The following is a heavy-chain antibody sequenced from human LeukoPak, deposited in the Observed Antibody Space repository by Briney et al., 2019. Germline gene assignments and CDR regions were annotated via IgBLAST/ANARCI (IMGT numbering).Heavy chain of an antibody. Sequence: GASVKVSCKASGYTFTSYGISWVRQAPGQGLEWMGWISAYSGNTNYAQKLQDRVTMTTDTSTSTAYMELRSLRSDDTAVYYCARARPGSQQLVVPHYFDYWGQGTLVTVSS. V-gene: IGHV1-18*04. J-gene: IGHJ4*02. CDR3: ARARPGSQQLVVPHYFDY. D-gene: IGHD6-13*01. CDR1: GYTFTSYG. CDR2: ISAYSGNT.